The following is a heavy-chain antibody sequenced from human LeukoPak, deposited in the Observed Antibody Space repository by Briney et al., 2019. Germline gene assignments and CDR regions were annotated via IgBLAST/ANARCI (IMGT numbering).Heavy chain of an antibody. D-gene: IGHD3-10*01. V-gene: IGHV4-4*07. CDR2: IYTSGST. CDR3: AGEYYGSGSYFFDY. CDR1: GGSISSYY. Sequence: PSETLSLTCTVSGGSISSYYWSWLRQPAGKGREWLGRIYTSGSTNYNPSLKSRVTMSVDTSKNQFSLKLSSVTAADTAVYYCAGEYYGSGSYFFDYWGQGTLVTVSS. J-gene: IGHJ4*02.